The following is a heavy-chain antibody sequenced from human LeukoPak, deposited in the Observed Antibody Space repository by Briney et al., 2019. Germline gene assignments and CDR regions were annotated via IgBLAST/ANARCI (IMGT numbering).Heavy chain of an antibody. Sequence: SETLSLTCTVSGGSISSNSYYWGWIRQSPGKGLEWIGSIYYSGSTYYNPSLKSRVSISVDPSKSQFSLRLTSVTAADTAVYYCARTVVTATIDGFQIWGQGTMVTVSS. CDR2: IYYSGST. D-gene: IGHD2-21*02. CDR1: GGSISSNSYY. CDR3: ARTVVTATIDGFQI. J-gene: IGHJ3*02. V-gene: IGHV4-39*01.